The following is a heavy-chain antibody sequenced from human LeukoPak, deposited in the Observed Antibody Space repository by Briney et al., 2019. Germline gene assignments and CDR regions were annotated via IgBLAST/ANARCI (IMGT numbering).Heavy chain of an antibody. D-gene: IGHD6-19*01. CDR1: GYSISSGYY. V-gene: IGHV4-38-2*01. Sequence: PSETLSLTCAVSGYSISSGYYWGWIRQSPGKGLEWIGSVYHSGSTYYNPSLKSRVTISVDTSKNQFSLRLSSVTAADTAVYYCARGTAVAGALDYWGQGTLVPVSS. CDR3: ARGTAVAGALDY. CDR2: VYHSGST. J-gene: IGHJ4*02.